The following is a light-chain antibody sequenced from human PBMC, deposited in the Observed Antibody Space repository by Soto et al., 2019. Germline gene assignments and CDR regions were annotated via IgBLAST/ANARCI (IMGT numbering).Light chain of an antibody. J-gene: IGLJ3*02. V-gene: IGLV2-11*01. CDR2: DAS. CDR3: CSYAGSFTWV. Sequence: QSALTQPRSVSGSPGQSVTISCTGTTGDVGAYNFVSWYQLHPGKAPKLMIYDASKRPSGVPDRFSASKSGNTASLTISGLQAEDEADYYCCSYAGSFTWVFGGWTKLTVL. CDR1: TGDVGAYNF.